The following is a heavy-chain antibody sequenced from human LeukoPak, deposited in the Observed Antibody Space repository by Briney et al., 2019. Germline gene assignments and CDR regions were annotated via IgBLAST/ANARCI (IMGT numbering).Heavy chain of an antibody. Sequence: PGGSLRLSCAAFGFTVSSNYMSWVRQAPGKGLEWVSVIFGGGGTYYGDSVRGRFTISRDNSKNTLYLQMNSLRAEDTAVYFCATTEKNRYYINLWGPGTTVIVSS. CDR3: ATTEKNRYYINL. J-gene: IGHJ6*01. CDR2: IFGGGGT. D-gene: IGHD2-21*01. V-gene: IGHV3-53*01. CDR1: GFTVSSNY.